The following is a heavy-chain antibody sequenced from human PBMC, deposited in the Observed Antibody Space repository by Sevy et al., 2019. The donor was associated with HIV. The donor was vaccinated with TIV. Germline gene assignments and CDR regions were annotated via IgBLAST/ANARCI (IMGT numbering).Heavy chain of an antibody. J-gene: IGHJ6*02. D-gene: IGHD3-10*01. CDR3: ARDRDDYASGRRHPYYYYHGMDV. CDR2: ISSRSTYI. CDR1: EFTFNDDF. Sequence: GGSLRLSCVGSEFTFNDDFMTWVRQAPGKGLEWVSSISSRSTYIYYADSVKGLFTISRDNPKNSMFLQMNGLRPEDTAVYYCARDRDDYASGRRHPYYYYHGMDVWGQGTTVTDSS. V-gene: IGHV3-21*01.